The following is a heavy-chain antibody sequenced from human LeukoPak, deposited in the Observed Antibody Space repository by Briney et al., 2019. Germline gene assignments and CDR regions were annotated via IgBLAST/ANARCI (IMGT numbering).Heavy chain of an antibody. CDR1: GASFSSYY. J-gene: IGHJ4*02. CDR3: ARDSRPEGFDY. V-gene: IGHV4-59*01. CDR2: FYYSGTTNY. Sequence: SETLSLTCTVSGASFSSYYWSWIRQPPGKGLEWIGYFYYSGTTNYNYNPSLKSRVTMFVDTSKNQFSLKLYSVTAADTAVYYCARDSRPEGFDYWGQGTLVTVSS. D-gene: IGHD6-13*01.